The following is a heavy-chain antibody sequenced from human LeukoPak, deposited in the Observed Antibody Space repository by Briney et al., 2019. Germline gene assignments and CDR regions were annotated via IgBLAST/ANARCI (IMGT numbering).Heavy chain of an antibody. CDR2: IYYTGST. CDR1: GGSISNYY. J-gene: IGHJ3*02. CDR3: ARRAPTRVFD. D-gene: IGHD4-11*01. Sequence: SETERLTCTVSGGSISNYYWSWTRQPPGKGLEFIGYIYYTGSTNYNPSLKSRVTISVDTSNYQSSLSLSSVTAADTAVYYCARRAPTRVFD. V-gene: IGHV4-59*08.